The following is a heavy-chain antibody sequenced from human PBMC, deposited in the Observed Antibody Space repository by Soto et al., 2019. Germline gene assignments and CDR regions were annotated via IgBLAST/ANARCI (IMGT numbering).Heavy chain of an antibody. D-gene: IGHD2-15*01. V-gene: IGHV3-49*04. CDR3: TRDGWELPPDY. Sequence: GGSLRLSCTASGFTFGDYAMSWVRQAPGKGLEWVGFIRSKAYGGTTEYAASVKGRFTISRDDSKSIAYLQMNSLKTEDTAVYYCTRDGWELPPDYWGQGTLVTVSS. CDR2: IRSKAYGGTT. J-gene: IGHJ4*02. CDR1: GFTFGDYA.